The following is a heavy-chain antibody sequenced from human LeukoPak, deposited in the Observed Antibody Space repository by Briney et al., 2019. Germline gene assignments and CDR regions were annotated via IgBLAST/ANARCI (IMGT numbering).Heavy chain of an antibody. J-gene: IGHJ4*02. D-gene: IGHD6-13*01. V-gene: IGHV3-7*01. Sequence: PGGSLRLSCAASGFTLSSYWMSWVRQAPGKGLEWVANIKRDGSEKYYVDSVKGRFTISRDNAKNSLYLQMNSLRAEDTAVYYCAREIAAAGIDYWGQGTLVTVSS. CDR2: IKRDGSEK. CDR3: AREIAAAGIDY. CDR1: GFTLSSYW.